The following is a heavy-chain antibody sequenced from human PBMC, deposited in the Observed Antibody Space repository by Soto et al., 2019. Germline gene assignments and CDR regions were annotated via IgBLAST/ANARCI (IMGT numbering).Heavy chain of an antibody. CDR3: AKNGRYYYDSSGYYYYDYFDY. CDR1: GFTFSSYA. D-gene: IGHD3-22*01. J-gene: IGHJ4*02. Sequence: PGGSLRLSCAASGFTFSSYAMSWVRQAPGKGLEWVPAISGSGGSTYYADSVKGRFTISRDNSKNTLYLQMNSLRAEDTAVYYCAKNGRYYYDSSGYYYYDYFDYWGQGTLVTVSS. CDR2: ISGSGGST. V-gene: IGHV3-23*01.